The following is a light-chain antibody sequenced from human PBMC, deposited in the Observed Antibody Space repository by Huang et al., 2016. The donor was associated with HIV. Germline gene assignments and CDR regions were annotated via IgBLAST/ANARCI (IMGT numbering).Light chain of an antibody. CDR2: WAS. Sequence: DIVMTQSPDSLAVSLGDRTTIKCKSSQSVLYHSGSKNYLAWYQQKPGQPPKLLIYWASTRESGVPDRFSGSGSGTDFTLTISSLQAEDVAVYYCQQYYSIPYTFGQGTTLEIK. V-gene: IGKV4-1*01. CDR3: QQYYSIPYT. J-gene: IGKJ2*01. CDR1: QSVLYHSGSKNY.